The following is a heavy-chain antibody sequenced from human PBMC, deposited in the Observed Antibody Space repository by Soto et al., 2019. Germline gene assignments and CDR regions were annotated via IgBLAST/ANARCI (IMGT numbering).Heavy chain of an antibody. CDR3: ARGFRYFDY. CDR1: GGSISSGGYS. V-gene: IGHV4-30-2*01. Sequence: LSLTCAVSGGSISSGGYSWSWIRQPPGKGLEWIGYIYHSGSTYYNPSLKSRVTISVDRSKNQFSLKLSSVTAADTAVYYCARGFRYFDYWGQGTLVTVSS. J-gene: IGHJ4*02. CDR2: IYHSGST. D-gene: IGHD3-10*01.